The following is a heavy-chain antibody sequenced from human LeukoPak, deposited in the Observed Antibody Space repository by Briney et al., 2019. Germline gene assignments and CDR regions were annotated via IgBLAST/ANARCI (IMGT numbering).Heavy chain of an antibody. CDR1: GFTFSNYY. CDR2: INSDGSST. V-gene: IGHV3-74*01. J-gene: IGHJ3*02. Sequence: GGSLRLSCATSGFTFSNYYIDWVRQAPGKGLVWVSRINSDGSSTSYADSVKGRFTISRDNAKNTLYLQMNSLRAEDTAVYYCAREQMAIYAFDIWGQGTMVTVSS. CDR3: AREQMAIYAFDI. D-gene: IGHD5-24*01.